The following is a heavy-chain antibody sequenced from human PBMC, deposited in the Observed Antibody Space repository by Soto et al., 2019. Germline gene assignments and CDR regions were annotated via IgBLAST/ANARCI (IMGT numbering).Heavy chain of an antibody. CDR1: GDSVTTSNYY. J-gene: IGHJ4*02. V-gene: IGHV4-39*01. CDR3: ARHSWQWLGRGHFDY. Sequence: QLQLQQSGPGLLKPAETLSRICSVSGDSVTTSNYYWAWIRQPPGRGLEWIGSMYHTGITYYNPSLKSRVTMSVDTSKNQFSLKLNSVTAGDTAVYYCARHSWQWLGRGHFDYWGQGALVTVSS. D-gene: IGHD6-19*01. CDR2: MYHTGIT.